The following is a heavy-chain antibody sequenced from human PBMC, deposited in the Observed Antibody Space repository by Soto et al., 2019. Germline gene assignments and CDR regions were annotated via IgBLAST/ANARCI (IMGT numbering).Heavy chain of an antibody. CDR1: GFTFGNYV. D-gene: IGHD4-17*01. V-gene: IGHV3-23*01. Sequence: QMLESGGGLVQPGGSLRLSCAASGFTFGNYVVTWVRQAPGRGLEWVSASSASGGGTFYADSVSGRFTISRDNYKNTLYLEMNSLRAEDTALYFCAKDPNGDYLGAFDCWGRGTMVIVSS. J-gene: IGHJ3*01. CDR3: AKDPNGDYLGAFDC. CDR2: SSASGGGT.